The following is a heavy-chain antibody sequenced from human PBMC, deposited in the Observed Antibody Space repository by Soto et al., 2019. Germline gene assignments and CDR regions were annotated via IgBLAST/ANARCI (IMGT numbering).Heavy chain of an antibody. CDR2: ISIGSGSI. J-gene: IGHJ3*01. CDR1: GFSFSNYA. D-gene: IGHD2-15*01. Sequence: EVQLVESGGGLVQPGGSRRVSCAASGFSFSNYAMNWVRQAPGKGLEWVSYISIGSGSIFYADSVKGRFTISRDDAKNSLYMQMNNLRDEDTAVYYCVRDDMWAFDFWGKWTMVTVYS. V-gene: IGHV3-48*02. CDR3: VRDDMWAFDF.